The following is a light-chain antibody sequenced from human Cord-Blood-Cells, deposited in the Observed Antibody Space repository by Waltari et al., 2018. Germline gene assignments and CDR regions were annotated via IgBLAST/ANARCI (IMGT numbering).Light chain of an antibody. CDR1: SPNIGNNF. CDR2: DNN. V-gene: IGLV1-51*01. Sequence: QSVLTQPPSVSAAPGQKVTLPCPGSSPNIGNNFVSWYQQLPGTAPKLLIYDNNKRPSGIPDRFSGSKSGTSATLGITGLQTGDEADYYCGTWDSSLSAGVFGGGTKLTVL. CDR3: GTWDSSLSAGV. J-gene: IGLJ3*02.